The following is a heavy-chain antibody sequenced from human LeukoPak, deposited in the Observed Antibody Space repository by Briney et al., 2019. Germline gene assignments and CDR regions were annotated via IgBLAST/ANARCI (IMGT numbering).Heavy chain of an antibody. CDR1: GFTFSSYS. CDR3: ARDGDIVVVTASGMDV. J-gene: IGHJ6*02. D-gene: IGHD2-21*02. CDR2: ISSSSSYI. Sequence: GGSLRLSCAASGFTFSSYSMNWVRQAPGKGLEWVSSISSSSSYIYYADSVKGRFTISRDNAKNSLYLQMNSLRAEDTAVYYCARDGDIVVVTASGMDVWGQGTMVTVSS. V-gene: IGHV3-21*01.